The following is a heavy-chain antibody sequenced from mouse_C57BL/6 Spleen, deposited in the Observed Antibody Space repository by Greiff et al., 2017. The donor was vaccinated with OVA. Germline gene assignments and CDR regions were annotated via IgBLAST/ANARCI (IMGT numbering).Heavy chain of an antibody. CDR1: GISITTGNYR. Sequence: DVQLVESGPGLVKPSQTVFLTCTVTGISITTGNYRWSWIRQFPGNKLEWIGYIYYSGTITYNPSLTSRTTITRDTPKNQFFLEMNSLTAEDTATYYCARNYYGSRGYFDVWGTGTTVTVSS. CDR2: IYYSGTI. J-gene: IGHJ1*03. V-gene: IGHV3-5*01. CDR3: ARNYYGSRGYFDV. D-gene: IGHD1-1*01.